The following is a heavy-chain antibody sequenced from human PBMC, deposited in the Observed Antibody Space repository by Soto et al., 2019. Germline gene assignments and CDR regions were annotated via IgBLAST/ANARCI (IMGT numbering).Heavy chain of an antibody. Sequence: EVQLVESGGGLVQPGGSLRLSCAASGFTFSTYAMHWVRQAPGKGLQCVSAITSNGGSTDYASSVKGRFTISRDNSKNTLYLQMGSLRAEDMAVYYCTRRIPFGYGMDVWGQGTTFTVSS. CDR3: TRRIPFGYGMDV. CDR1: GFTFSTYA. CDR2: ITSNGGST. J-gene: IGHJ6*02. V-gene: IGHV3-64*01. D-gene: IGHD2-21*01.